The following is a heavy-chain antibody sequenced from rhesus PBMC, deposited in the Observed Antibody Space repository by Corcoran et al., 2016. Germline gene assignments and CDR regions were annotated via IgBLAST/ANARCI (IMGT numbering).Heavy chain of an antibody. CDR2: ISGSSGST. Sequence: QVQLQESGPGLVKPSATLSLTCAVSGGSVSSSNWWSWIRQPPGKGLEWIGYISGSSGSTYYKPSLKSRVTISTDTSKNQFSLKLSSVTAADTAVYYCARSGYSSSIDYWGQGVLVTVSS. CDR1: GGSVSSSNW. D-gene: IGHD5-24*01. J-gene: IGHJ4*01. V-gene: IGHV4-65*01. CDR3: ARSGYSSSIDY.